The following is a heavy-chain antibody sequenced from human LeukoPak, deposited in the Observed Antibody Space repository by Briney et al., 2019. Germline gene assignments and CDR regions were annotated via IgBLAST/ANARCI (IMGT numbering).Heavy chain of an antibody. V-gene: IGHV3-30*02. D-gene: IGHD3-22*01. CDR3: AKDTPRGDSSGLFDY. Sequence: PGGSLRLSCAASGFTFSSYGMHWVRQAPGKGLEWVAFIRYDGSNKYYADSVKGRFTISRDNSKNTLYLQMNSLRAEDTAVYYCAKDTPRGDSSGLFDYWGQGTLATVSS. CDR1: GFTFSSYG. J-gene: IGHJ4*02. CDR2: IRYDGSNK.